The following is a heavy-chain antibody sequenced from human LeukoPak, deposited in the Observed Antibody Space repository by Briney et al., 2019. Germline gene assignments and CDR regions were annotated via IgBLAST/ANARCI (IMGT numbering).Heavy chain of an antibody. D-gene: IGHD6-25*01. CDR2: ICPGDSDT. CDR3: ARVAYSSGWTPLRN. J-gene: IGHJ4*02. Sequence: AESLKISCQGSGYNFIAYCISCVRQMPGRGLEGMAIICPGDSDTKYSPSFQGQVTVSADKSVSTAYLQWRSLQASDTAIYYCARVAYSSGWTPLRNWGQGTRVIVSS. CDR1: GYNFIAYC. V-gene: IGHV5-51*01.